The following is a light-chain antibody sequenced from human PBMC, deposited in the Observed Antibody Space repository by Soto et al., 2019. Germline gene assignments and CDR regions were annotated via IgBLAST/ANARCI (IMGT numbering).Light chain of an antibody. V-gene: IGKV1-12*01. CDR2: STS. Sequence: DIQMTQSPSSVSASVGDRVTITCRASQDVGVWVAWYQQKPGIAPKLLIYSTSRLQTGVPSRFSGSGYATDFTLTISSLQPEDFTTYYCQQAASFPLTFGWGTKVEI. CDR1: QDVGVW. CDR3: QQAASFPLT. J-gene: IGKJ4*01.